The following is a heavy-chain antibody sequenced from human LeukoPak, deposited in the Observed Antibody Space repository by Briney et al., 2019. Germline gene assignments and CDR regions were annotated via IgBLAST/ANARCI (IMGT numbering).Heavy chain of an antibody. J-gene: IGHJ3*02. CDR2: IYPSGST. Sequence: PSQTLSLTCTVSGGSISSGTYYYSWIRQPAGKGLEWIGRIYPSGSTNYNPSLKSRVAISVDTSKNQFSLRLSSVTAADTAIYYCARGLRGGMSMTVTGTFDIWGLGTMVTVSS. CDR1: GGSISSGTYY. V-gene: IGHV4-61*02. D-gene: IGHD4-11*01. CDR3: ARGLRGGMSMTVTGTFDI.